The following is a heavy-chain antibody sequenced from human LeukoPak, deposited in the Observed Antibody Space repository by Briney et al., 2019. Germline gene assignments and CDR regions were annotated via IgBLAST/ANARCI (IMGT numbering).Heavy chain of an antibody. CDR2: IYSGGST. V-gene: IGHV3-53*01. J-gene: IGHJ1*01. Sequence: PGGSLRLSCAASGFTVSSNYMSWVRQARGKGLEWVSVIYSGGSTYYADSVKGRFTISRDNSKNTLYLQMNSLRAEDTAVYYCAREDYYYDSSGSPTRYFQHWGQGTLVTVSS. D-gene: IGHD3-22*01. CDR1: GFTVSSNY. CDR3: AREDYYYDSSGSPTRYFQH.